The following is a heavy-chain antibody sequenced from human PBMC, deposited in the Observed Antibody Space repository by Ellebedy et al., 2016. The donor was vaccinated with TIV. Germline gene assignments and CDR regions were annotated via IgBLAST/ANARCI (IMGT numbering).Heavy chain of an antibody. CDR3: ARDPPGIAASGPYK. D-gene: IGHD6-13*01. V-gene: IGHV3-23*01. CDR2: ISDSGDYT. Sequence: GESLKISCAASGFTVSSYAMCWVRQAPGKGLEWVSTISDSGDYTYYADSVKGRFTISRDSSKNTLYLQMNSLRAEDTAVYYCARDPPGIAASGPYKWGQGTLVTVSS. J-gene: IGHJ4*02. CDR1: GFTVSSYA.